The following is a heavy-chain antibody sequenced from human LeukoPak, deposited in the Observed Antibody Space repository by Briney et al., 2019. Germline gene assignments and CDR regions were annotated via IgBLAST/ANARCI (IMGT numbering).Heavy chain of an antibody. CDR3: AREDSSGSYFDY. V-gene: IGHV1-69*04. CDR1: GGTFSSYA. J-gene: IGHJ4*02. D-gene: IGHD3-22*01. Sequence: ASVTVSCKASGGTFSSYAISWVRQAPGQGLAWMGRIIPILGIANYAQKFQGRVTITADKSTSTAYMELSSLRSEDTAVYYCAREDSSGSYFDYWGQGTLVTVSS. CDR2: IIPILGIA.